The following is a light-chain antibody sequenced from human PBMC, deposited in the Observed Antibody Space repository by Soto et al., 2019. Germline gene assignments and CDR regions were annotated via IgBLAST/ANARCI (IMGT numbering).Light chain of an antibody. CDR1: QTIRSH. CDR3: QQSYNTPYT. J-gene: IGKJ2*01. CDR2: GAS. Sequence: IQMTQSPSSLSASVGDRVTITCRASQTIRSHLNWYHHKPGKTPQLLIYGASSLQSGAPSRFSGSGSGTHFTLTISSLQPEDFATYYCQQSYNTPYTFGQGTKLEIK. V-gene: IGKV1-39*01.